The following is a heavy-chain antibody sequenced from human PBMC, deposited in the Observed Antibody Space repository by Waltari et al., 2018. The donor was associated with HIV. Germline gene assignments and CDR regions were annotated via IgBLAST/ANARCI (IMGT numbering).Heavy chain of an antibody. J-gene: IGHJ4*02. CDR3: AKDISRSSWYAPGDY. V-gene: IGHV3-43*01. CDR1: GFTFDDYT. Sequence: EVQLVESGGVVVQPGGSLRLSCASSGFTFDDYTMHWVAVISWECGSTYYADSVKGRFTSARDNSKNSLYLQMNSLRTEDTALYYCAKDISRSSWYAPGDYWGQGTLVTVSS. D-gene: IGHD6-13*01. CDR2: ISWECGST.